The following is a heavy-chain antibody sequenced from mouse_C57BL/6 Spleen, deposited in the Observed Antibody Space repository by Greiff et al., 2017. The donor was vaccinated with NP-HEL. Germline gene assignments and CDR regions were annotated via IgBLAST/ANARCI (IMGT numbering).Heavy chain of an antibody. J-gene: IGHJ2*01. CDR2: INPSSGYT. CDR1: GYTFTSYW. D-gene: IGHD1-1*01. CDR3: ARRGIDYGSSYEGFPYFDY. V-gene: IGHV1-7*01. Sequence: QVQLQQSGAELAKPGASVKLSCKASGYTFTSYWMHWVKQRPGQGLEWIGYINPSSGYTKYNQKFKDKATLTADKSSSTAYMQLSSLTYEDSAVYYCARRGIDYGSSYEGFPYFDYWGQGTTLTVSS.